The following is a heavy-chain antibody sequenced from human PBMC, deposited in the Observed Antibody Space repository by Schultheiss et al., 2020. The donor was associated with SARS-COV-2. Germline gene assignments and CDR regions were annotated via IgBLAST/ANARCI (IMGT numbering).Heavy chain of an antibody. Sequence: SETLSLTCTVSGDSINNYYWSWIRQSAGKGLECIGRIYAGGNTNYNPSLKSRVTISVDTSKNQFSLKLSSVTAADTAVYYCAGSRVLQLWLLARPAYFDYWGQGTLVTVSS. J-gene: IGHJ4*02. CDR1: GDSINNYY. CDR2: IYAGGNT. CDR3: AGSRVLQLWLLARPAYFDY. D-gene: IGHD5-18*01. V-gene: IGHV4-4*07.